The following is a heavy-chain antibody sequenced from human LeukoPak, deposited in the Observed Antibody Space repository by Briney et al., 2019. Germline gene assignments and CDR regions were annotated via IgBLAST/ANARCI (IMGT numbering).Heavy chain of an antibody. J-gene: IGHJ4*02. D-gene: IGHD3-3*01. Sequence: ASVKVSCKASGFTFTSSAMQWVRQARGQRLEWIGWIVVGSGNTNYAQKFQERVTITRDMSTSTAYMELSSLRSEDTAVYYCARGNYDFWSGYYADYWGQGTLVTVSS. CDR2: IVVGSGNT. CDR3: ARGNYDFWSGYYADY. CDR1: GFTFTSSA. V-gene: IGHV1-58*02.